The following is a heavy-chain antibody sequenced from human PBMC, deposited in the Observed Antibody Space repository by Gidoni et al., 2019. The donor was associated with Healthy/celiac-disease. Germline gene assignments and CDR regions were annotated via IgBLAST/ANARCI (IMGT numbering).Heavy chain of an antibody. Sequence: QVQLQESGPGLVKPSQTLPLTCTVPGGSISSGSYYWSWIRQPAGKGLEWIGRIYTSGSTNYNPSLKSRVTISVDTSKNQFSLKLSSVTAADTAVYYCARVGKYYYDSSGYYYENAAFDIWGQGTMVTVSS. J-gene: IGHJ3*02. V-gene: IGHV4-61*02. CDR2: IYTSGST. D-gene: IGHD3-22*01. CDR3: ARVGKYYYDSSGYYYENAAFDI. CDR1: GGSISSGSYY.